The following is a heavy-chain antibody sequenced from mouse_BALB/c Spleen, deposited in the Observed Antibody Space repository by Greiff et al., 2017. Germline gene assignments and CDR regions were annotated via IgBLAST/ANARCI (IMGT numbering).Heavy chain of an antibody. CDR1: GFTFSSYT. CDR2: ISSGGSYT. Sequence: EVQLVESGGGLVKPGGSLKLSCAASGFTFSSYTMSWVRQTPEKRLEWVATISSGGSYTYYPDSVKGRFTISRDNAKNTLYLQMSSLKSEDTAMYYSTRETVTGCAYRGQGGLGTVSA. J-gene: IGHJ3*01. V-gene: IGHV5-6-4*01. CDR3: TRETVTGCAY. D-gene: IGHD2-13*01.